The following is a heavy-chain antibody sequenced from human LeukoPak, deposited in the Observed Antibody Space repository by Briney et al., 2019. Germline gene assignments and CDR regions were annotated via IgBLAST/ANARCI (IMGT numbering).Heavy chain of an antibody. CDR1: GESFAGYY. D-gene: IGHD6-19*01. CDR3: ARAREAVAIDY. J-gene: IGHJ4*02. Sequence: SETLSLTCAVYGESFAGYYWTWIRQPLGKGLEWIGEVIHSGSTNYNPSLKSRVTVSADTSKNQFSLKLSSVTAADTAVYYCARAREAVAIDYWGQGTLVTVSS. V-gene: IGHV4-34*12. CDR2: VIHSGST.